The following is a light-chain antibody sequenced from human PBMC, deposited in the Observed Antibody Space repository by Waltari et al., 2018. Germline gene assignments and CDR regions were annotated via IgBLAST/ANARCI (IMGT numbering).Light chain of an antibody. CDR3: GTWDSSLHSGV. CDR2: ENM. Sequence: QSVLTQPPSVSAAPGQKVTISCSGSSSNIGNNYVSWYQQLPGTAPKLLISENMKRPSGFPDLFSGSKSGTSATLGITGLQTGDEADYYCGTWDSSLHSGVFGGGTKLTVL. V-gene: IGLV1-51*02. CDR1: SSNIGNNY. J-gene: IGLJ3*02.